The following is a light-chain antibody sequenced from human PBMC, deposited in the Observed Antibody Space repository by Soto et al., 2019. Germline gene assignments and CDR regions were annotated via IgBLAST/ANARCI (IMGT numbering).Light chain of an antibody. CDR3: QQYNNFPPWT. Sequence: DIQMTQSPSTLSTSVGDRVTITCRASQSIGNFLAWYQQKPGKAPKLLIYDASNLYSGVPSRFSGSRSGTECTLTISSLQPDDFATYYCQQYNNFPPWTFGQGTKVEIK. J-gene: IGKJ1*01. CDR2: DAS. CDR1: QSIGNF. V-gene: IGKV1-5*01.